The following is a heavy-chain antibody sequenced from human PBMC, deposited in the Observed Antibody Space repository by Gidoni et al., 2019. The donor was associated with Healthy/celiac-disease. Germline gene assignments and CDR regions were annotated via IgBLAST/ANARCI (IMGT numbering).Heavy chain of an antibody. CDR3: ARTGIAAAGTYNWFDP. CDR1: GYSIRSGYY. CDR2: IYHSGPT. J-gene: IGHJ5*02. D-gene: IGHD6-13*01. Sequence: QVQLQESVPGLVKPSETLSLTYTVSGYSIRSGYYGGWSRQPPGKGMEWIGSIYHSGPTYYNPYLTSRVTISVDTSKTQFSLKLSSVTAADTAVYYCARTGIAAAGTYNWFDPWGQGTLVTVSS. V-gene: IGHV4-38-2*02.